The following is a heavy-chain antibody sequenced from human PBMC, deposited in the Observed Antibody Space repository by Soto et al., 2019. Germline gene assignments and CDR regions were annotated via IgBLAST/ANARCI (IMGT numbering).Heavy chain of an antibody. CDR1: GGSLSTNP. D-gene: IGHD2-15*01. CDR3: ARRHSGGFFRFFDS. J-gene: IGHJ4*02. V-gene: IGHV1-69*06. Sequence: ASVKVSCKASGGSLSTNPISWVRQAPGQGLEWMGGTGSGTGPGNHAQKFQGRLTVTADKSTSTVYMELTNLSSEDTAVYYCARRHSGGFFRFFDSWGQGTLVTVS. CDR2: TGSGTGPG.